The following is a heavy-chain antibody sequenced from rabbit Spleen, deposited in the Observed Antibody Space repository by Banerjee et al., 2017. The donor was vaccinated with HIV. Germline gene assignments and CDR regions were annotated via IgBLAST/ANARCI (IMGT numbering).Heavy chain of an antibody. D-gene: IGHD8-1*01. Sequence: QSLEESGGDLVKPGASLTLTCTASGFSFSSSYYMCWVRQAPGKGLEWIACIDSGNSGYTYYATWATGRFTCSKTSSTTVTLQMTSLTAADTATYFCARDTGSSFSSYGMDLWGPGTLVTVS. CDR1: GFSFSSSYY. CDR3: ARDTGSSFSSYGMDL. V-gene: IGHV1S40*01. CDR2: IDSGNSGYT. J-gene: IGHJ6*01.